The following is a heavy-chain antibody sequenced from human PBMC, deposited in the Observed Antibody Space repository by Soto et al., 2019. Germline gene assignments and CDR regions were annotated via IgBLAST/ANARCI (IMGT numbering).Heavy chain of an antibody. Sequence: QLQLQASGPGLVKPSETLSLTRTVSGGSINSSNYYWGWIRQSPGKGLEWIGSMYQSGSTFYNPSLKSRANISVDTSKNQFSLKLTSVTAADSAVYYCATTIFGLVVTAYYFDHWGQGILVSVSS. CDR3: ATTIFGLVVTAYYFDH. CDR1: GGSINSSNYY. CDR2: MYQSGST. V-gene: IGHV4-39*01. J-gene: IGHJ4*02. D-gene: IGHD3-3*01.